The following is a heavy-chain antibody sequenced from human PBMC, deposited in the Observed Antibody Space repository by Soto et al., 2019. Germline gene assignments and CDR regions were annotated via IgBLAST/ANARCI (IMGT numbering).Heavy chain of an antibody. CDR2: INHSEST. D-gene: IGHD3-3*01. CDR1: GGSFSGYY. CDR3: ARGTALIFGNFDY. Sequence: QVQLQQWGAGLLKPSETLSLTCAVYGGSFSGYYCSWIRQPPGKGLEGLGEINHSESTKYNPSLKSRVTISVDTAKNQFSLKLSSVTAEDTAVYYCARGTALIFGNFDYWGQGTLVTVSS. V-gene: IGHV4-34*01. J-gene: IGHJ4*02.